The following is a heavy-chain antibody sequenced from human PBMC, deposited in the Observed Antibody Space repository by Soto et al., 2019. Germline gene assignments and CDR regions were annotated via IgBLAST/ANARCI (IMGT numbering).Heavy chain of an antibody. CDR2: IYWDDDK. J-gene: IGHJ4*02. Sequence: QITLKESGPTLVKPTQTLTLTCTFSGFSLSTSGVGVGWIRQPPGKALEWLALIYWDDDKRYSPSLHSRLTITKDTSKNELVLTMTNMDPVDTATYYCAQWLVNFDYWGQGTLVTVSS. V-gene: IGHV2-5*02. D-gene: IGHD6-19*01. CDR1: GFSLSTSGVG. CDR3: AQWLVNFDY.